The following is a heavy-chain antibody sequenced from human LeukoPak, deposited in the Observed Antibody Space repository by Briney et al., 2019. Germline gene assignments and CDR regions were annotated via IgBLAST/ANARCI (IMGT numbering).Heavy chain of an antibody. D-gene: IGHD3-22*01. CDR3: AHRKNYYDSSVFDN. V-gene: IGHV2-5*02. J-gene: IGHJ4*02. CDR1: GFSLNTRGVG. CDR2: IYWDDDR. Sequence: SGPMLVNPTQTLTLTCTFSGFSLNTRGVGVGWIRQPPGRALEWLALIYWDDDRRYSPSLKGRLTITKDTSKNQVVLTMTNMDPVDTATYFCAHRKNYYDSSVFDNWGQGTLVTVSS.